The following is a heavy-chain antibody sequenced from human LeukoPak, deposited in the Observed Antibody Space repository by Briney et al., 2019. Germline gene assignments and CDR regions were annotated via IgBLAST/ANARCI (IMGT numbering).Heavy chain of an antibody. D-gene: IGHD3-9*01. J-gene: IGHJ3*02. V-gene: IGHV4-34*01. Sequence: SETLSLTCAVYGGSFSGYYWSWIRQPPGKGLEWIGEINHSGSTNYNPSLKSRVTISVDTSKNQFSLKLSSVTAADTAVYYCARGGGFRGLRYFDWLLPHAFDIWGQGTMVTVSS. CDR2: INHSGST. CDR3: ARGGGFRGLRYFDWLLPHAFDI. CDR1: GGSFSGYY.